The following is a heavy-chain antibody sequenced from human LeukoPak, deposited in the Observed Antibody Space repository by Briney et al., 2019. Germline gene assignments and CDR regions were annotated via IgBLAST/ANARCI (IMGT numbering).Heavy chain of an antibody. Sequence: SETLSLTCAVSGGSISSGSYSWSWIRQPPGKGLEWIGYIYYSGSTNYNPSLKSRVTIAVDTSKNQFSLKLSSVTAADTAVYYCARETMAHAFDIWGQGTMVTVSS. V-gene: IGHV4-61*01. D-gene: IGHD3-10*01. CDR3: ARETMAHAFDI. CDR2: IYYSGST. CDR1: GGSISSGSYS. J-gene: IGHJ3*02.